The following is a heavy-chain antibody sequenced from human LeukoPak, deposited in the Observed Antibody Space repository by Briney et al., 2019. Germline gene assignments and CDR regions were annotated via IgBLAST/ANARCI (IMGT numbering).Heavy chain of an antibody. V-gene: IGHV1-18*01. CDR3: ARDGAERPHYMDV. CDR1: GYIFTSYG. J-gene: IGHJ6*03. D-gene: IGHD1-1*01. CDR2: ISAYNGNT. Sequence: GASVKVSCKASGYIFTSYGISWVRQAPGQGLEWMGWISAYNGNTNYAQKVQGRVTMTTDTATSTAYMELRSLRSDDSAVYYCARDGAERPHYMDVWGKGTTVTVSS.